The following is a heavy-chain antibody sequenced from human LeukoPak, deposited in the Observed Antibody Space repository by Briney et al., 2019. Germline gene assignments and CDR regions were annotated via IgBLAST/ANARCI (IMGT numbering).Heavy chain of an antibody. V-gene: IGHV4-34*01. CDR3: ARSIRPPRNYYGSGSPKYYFDY. Sequence: SETLSLTCTVSGGSISSYYWSWIRQPPGKGLEWIGEINHSGSTNYNPSLKSRVTISVDTSKNQFSLKLSSVTAADTAVYYCARSIRPPRNYYGSGSPKYYFDYWGQGTLVTVSS. CDR2: INHSGST. D-gene: IGHD3-10*01. J-gene: IGHJ4*02. CDR1: GGSISSYY.